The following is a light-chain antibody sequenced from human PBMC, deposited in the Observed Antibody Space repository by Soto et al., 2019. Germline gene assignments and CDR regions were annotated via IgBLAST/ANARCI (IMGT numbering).Light chain of an antibody. CDR2: AAS. J-gene: IGKJ1*01. Sequence: AIQVTQSPSSLSASVEDRVTITCRTSQGIRSALGWYQQKPGKVPKLLIYAASTLQSGVPSRFSGSGSGRDFTLTISSLQPEDFATYYCLLDYAYFWAFGQGTKVDIK. V-gene: IGKV1-6*01. CDR1: QGIRSA. CDR3: LLDYAYFWA.